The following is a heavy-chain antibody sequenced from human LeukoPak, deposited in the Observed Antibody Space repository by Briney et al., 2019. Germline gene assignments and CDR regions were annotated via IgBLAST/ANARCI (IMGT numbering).Heavy chain of an antibody. D-gene: IGHD6-19*01. CDR2: IYYSGST. J-gene: IGHJ3*02. CDR3: ARVLAVVDAAFDI. CDR1: GGSISSYY. V-gene: IGHV4-59*01. Sequence: SETLSLTCTVSGGSISSYYWSWIRQPPGEGLEWIGYIYYSGSTNYNPSLKSRVTISVDTSKNQFSLKLSSVTAADTAVYYCARVLAVVDAAFDIWGQGTMVTVSS.